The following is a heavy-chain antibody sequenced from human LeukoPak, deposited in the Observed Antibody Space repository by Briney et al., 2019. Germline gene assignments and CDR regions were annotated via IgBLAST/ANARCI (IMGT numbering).Heavy chain of an antibody. V-gene: IGHV4-39*01. CDR3: ARRTGTYYYGSGGPDY. Sequence: KPSETLSLTCTVSGGSISSSSYYWGWIRQPPGKGLEWIGSIYYSGSTYYNPSLKSRVTISVDTSKNQFSLKLSSVTAADTAVYYCARRTGTYYYGSGGPDYWGQGTLVTVSS. CDR2: IYYSGST. D-gene: IGHD3-10*01. J-gene: IGHJ4*02. CDR1: GGSISSSSYY.